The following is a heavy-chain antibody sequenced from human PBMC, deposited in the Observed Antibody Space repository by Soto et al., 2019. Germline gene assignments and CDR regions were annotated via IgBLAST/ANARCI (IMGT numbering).Heavy chain of an antibody. J-gene: IGHJ6*02. V-gene: IGHV4-30-4*01. Sequence: PSETLSLTCTVSGGSISSGNYYWSWIRQPPGKGLEWIGFISYSGSAYYNPSLKSRVTISVDTSKNQFSLNLSFVTAADTAVYYCATMGTPASYYDLGSYYYYYAMDVWGQGTTVTVSS. CDR1: GGSISSGNYY. D-gene: IGHD3-10*01. CDR3: ATMGTPASYYDLGSYYYYYAMDV. CDR2: ISYSGSA.